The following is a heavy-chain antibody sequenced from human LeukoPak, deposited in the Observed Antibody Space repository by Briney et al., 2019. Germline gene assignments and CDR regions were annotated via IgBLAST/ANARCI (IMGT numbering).Heavy chain of an antibody. CDR1: GGSFSSYA. V-gene: IGHV1-69*13. J-gene: IGHJ4*02. D-gene: IGHD3-22*01. CDR2: IIPIFGTA. CDR3: ARGRNIRDSSGYYVY. Sequence: SVKVSCKASGGSFSSYAISWVRQAPGQGLEWMGGIIPIFGTANYAQKFQGRVTITADESTSTAYMELSSLRSDDTAVYYCARGRNIRDSSGYYVYWGQGTLVTVSS.